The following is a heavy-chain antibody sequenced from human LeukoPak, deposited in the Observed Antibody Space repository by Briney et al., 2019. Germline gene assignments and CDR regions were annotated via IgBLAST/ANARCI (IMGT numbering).Heavy chain of an antibody. J-gene: IGHJ4*02. Sequence: GGSLRPSCAASGFTFSSYWMHWVRQAPGKGLVWVSRINSDGYSLSYADSVKGRFTISRDNAKNTLYLEMNSLRAEDTAVYYCARLGYSSSWYYFDYWGQGTLVTVSS. CDR2: INSDGYSL. V-gene: IGHV3-74*01. D-gene: IGHD6-13*01. CDR1: GFTFSSYW. CDR3: ARLGYSSSWYYFDY.